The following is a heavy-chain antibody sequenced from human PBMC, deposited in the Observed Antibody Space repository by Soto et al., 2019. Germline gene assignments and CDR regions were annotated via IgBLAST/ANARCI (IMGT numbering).Heavy chain of an antibody. V-gene: IGHV4-31*03. CDR3: ARDPATVTTSTFDY. D-gene: IGHD4-17*01. J-gene: IGHJ4*02. CDR1: RSFLNSGGCC. CDR2: IYYSGSP. Sequence: SETLCLTCSVSRSFLNSGGCCYRWIRPPPGKGLEWIGYIYYSGSPYYNPSLKSRVTISVDTSKNQFSLKLSSVTAADTAVYYCARDPATVTTSTFDYWGQGTLVTVSS.